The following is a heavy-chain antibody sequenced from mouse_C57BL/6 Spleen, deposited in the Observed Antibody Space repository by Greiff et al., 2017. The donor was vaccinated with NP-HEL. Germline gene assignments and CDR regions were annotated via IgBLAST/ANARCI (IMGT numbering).Heavy chain of an antibody. Sequence: QVQLQQPGAELVKPGASVKMSCKASGYTFTSYWITWVKQRPGQGLEWIGDIYPGSGSTNYNEKFKSKATLPVDTSSSTAYMQLSSLTSEDPAVYYCARREGLRAWFAYWGQGTLVTVSA. V-gene: IGHV1-55*01. J-gene: IGHJ3*01. D-gene: IGHD2-4*01. CDR3: ARREGLRAWFAY. CDR2: IYPGSGST. CDR1: GYTFTSYW.